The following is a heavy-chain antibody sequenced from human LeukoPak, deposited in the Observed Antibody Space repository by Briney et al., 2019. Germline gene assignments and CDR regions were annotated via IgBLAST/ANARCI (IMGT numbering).Heavy chain of an antibody. CDR3: ARVPAVNYYYYYGMDV. CDR1: GGTFISYA. Sequence: SVKVSCKASGGTFISYAISWVRQAPGQGLEWMGGIIPIFGTANYAQKFQGRVTITADESTSTAYMELSSLRSEDTAVYYCARVPAVNYYYYYGMDVWGQGTTVTVSS. V-gene: IGHV1-69*13. J-gene: IGHJ6*02. CDR2: IIPIFGTA. D-gene: IGHD2-2*01.